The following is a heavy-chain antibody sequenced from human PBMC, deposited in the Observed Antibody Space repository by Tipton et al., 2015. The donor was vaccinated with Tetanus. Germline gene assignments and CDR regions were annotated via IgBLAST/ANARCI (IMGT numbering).Heavy chain of an antibody. Sequence: LTCTVSGGSVSSGNYYWSWIRQPPGKELEWIGYIYYSGGTNYNPSLKSRVTISVDTSKNQFSLRLNSVSAADTAVYYCARGAIFGVLTYRAFDIWGQGTMVTVSS. D-gene: IGHD3-3*01. J-gene: IGHJ3*02. CDR2: IYYSGGT. CDR1: GGSVSSGNYY. CDR3: ARGAIFGVLTYRAFDI. V-gene: IGHV4-61*01.